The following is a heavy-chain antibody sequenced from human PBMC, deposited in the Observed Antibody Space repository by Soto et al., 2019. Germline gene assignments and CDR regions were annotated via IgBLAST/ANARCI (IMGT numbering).Heavy chain of an antibody. CDR2: VNPDSGHT. Sequence: QVQLVQSGAEVKKPGASVKVSCKASGYIFTSYNINWVRQAAGHGLEWMGWVNPDSGHTVYAQKFQGRVTVTTDTSRAKADTELDSLAPDVEDVHYWARSASFSTAAVEFFYYPDAWGKRASVTVS. V-gene: IGHV1-8*02. CDR3: ARSASFSTAAVEFFYYPDA. D-gene: IGHD2-2*01. CDR1: GYIFTSYN. J-gene: IGHJ6*03.